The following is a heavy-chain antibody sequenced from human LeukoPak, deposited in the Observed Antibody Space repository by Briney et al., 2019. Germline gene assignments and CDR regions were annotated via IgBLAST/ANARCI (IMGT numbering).Heavy chain of an antibody. CDR1: GFTFSNYA. CDR3: AKDQYYDSSGYDY. Sequence: GGSLRLSCAASGFTFSNYAMSWVRQAPGKGLEWVSGISGSGGSSYYADSVKGRFTISRDNSKNTLYPQMNSLRAEDTAVYYCAKDQYYDSSGYDYWGQGTLVTVSS. CDR2: ISGSGGSS. D-gene: IGHD3-22*01. V-gene: IGHV3-23*01. J-gene: IGHJ4*02.